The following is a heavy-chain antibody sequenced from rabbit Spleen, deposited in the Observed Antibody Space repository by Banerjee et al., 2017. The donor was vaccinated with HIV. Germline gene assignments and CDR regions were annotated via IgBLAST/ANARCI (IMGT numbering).Heavy chain of an antibody. V-gene: IGHV1S47*01. Sequence: EESGGDLVQPEGSLTLTCKASGFDFSSDAMCWVRQAPGKGPEWAACIYNGDGSTYYASWVNGRFTISKTSSTTVTLQMTSLTAADTATYFCARDLTGVIGWNFGWWGPGTLVTVS. D-gene: IGHD1-1*01. CDR2: IYNGDGST. CDR3: ARDLTGVIGWNFGW. J-gene: IGHJ4*01. CDR1: GFDFSSDA.